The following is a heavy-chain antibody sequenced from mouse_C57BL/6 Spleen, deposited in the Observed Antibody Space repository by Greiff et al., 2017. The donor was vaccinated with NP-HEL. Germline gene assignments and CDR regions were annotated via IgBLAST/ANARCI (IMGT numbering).Heavy chain of an antibody. CDR1: GYTFTSYW. D-gene: IGHD1-1*01. CDR3: ARGYDGSSYWFAY. Sequence: VQLQQSGAELVKPGASVKMSCKASGYTFTSYWITWVKQRPGQGLEWIGDIYPGSGSTNYNEKFKSKATLTVDTSSSTAYMQLSSLTSEDSAVYYCARGYDGSSYWFAYWGQGTLVTVSA. V-gene: IGHV1-55*01. J-gene: IGHJ3*01. CDR2: IYPGSGST.